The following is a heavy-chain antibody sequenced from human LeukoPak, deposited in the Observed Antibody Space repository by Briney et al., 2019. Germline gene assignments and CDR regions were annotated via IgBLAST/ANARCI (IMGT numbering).Heavy chain of an antibody. CDR3: ASGRITMVRGVRFYYYYYMDV. CDR1: GYTLTELS. CDR2: INPNSGGT. V-gene: IGHV1-2*02. D-gene: IGHD3-10*01. Sequence: ASVKVSCKVSGYTLTELSMHWVRQAPGQGLEWMGWINPNSGGTNYAQKFQGRVTMTRDTSISTAYMELSRLRSDDTAVYYCASGRITMVRGVRFYYYYYMDVWGKGTTVTISS. J-gene: IGHJ6*03.